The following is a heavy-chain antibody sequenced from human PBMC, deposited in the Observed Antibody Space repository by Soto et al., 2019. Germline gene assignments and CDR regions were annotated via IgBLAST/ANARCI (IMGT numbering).Heavy chain of an antibody. CDR1: GFTFSSYG. D-gene: IGHD6-13*01. V-gene: IGHV3-33*01. CDR2: IWYDGSNK. CDR3: ARDTGYSSSLFDY. J-gene: IGHJ4*02. Sequence: GGSLRLSCAASGFTFSSYGMHWVRQAPGKGLEWVAVIWYDGSNKYYADSVKGRFTISSDNSKNTLYLQMNSLRAEDTAVYYCARDTGYSSSLFDYWGQGTLVTVSS.